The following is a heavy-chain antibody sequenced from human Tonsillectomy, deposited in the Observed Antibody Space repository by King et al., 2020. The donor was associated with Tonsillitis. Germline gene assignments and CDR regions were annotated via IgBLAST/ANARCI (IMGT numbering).Heavy chain of an antibody. V-gene: IGHV3-23*04. J-gene: IGHJ5*01. CDR3: AKDLGGGRAPGGFDF. D-gene: IGHD3-16*01. CDR1: GFTFSSSA. CDR2: ISGSGGNT. Sequence: VQLVESGGGLVQPGGSLRLSCAASGFTFSSSAMNWVRQAPGKGLEWVSTISGSGGNTYYADSVKGRFTISRDNSKNTLYLQMNGLRAEDTAVYYCAKDLGGGRAPGGFDFWGQGTLVTVSS.